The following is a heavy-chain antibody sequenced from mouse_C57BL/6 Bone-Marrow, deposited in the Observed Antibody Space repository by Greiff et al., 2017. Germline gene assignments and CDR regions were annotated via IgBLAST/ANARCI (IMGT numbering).Heavy chain of an antibody. V-gene: IGHV1-54*01. CDR3: ASLDWYVDF. J-gene: IGHJ1*03. CDR2: INPGSGGP. CDR1: GYAFTNYL. Sequence: VQLQQSGAELVRPGTSVKVSCKASGYAFTNYLIEWVKQRPGQGLEWIGVINPGSGGPNYNEKFKGKATLTADKSSSTAYMQLSSLTSEDSAVYFCASLDWYVDFWGTGTTVTVSS.